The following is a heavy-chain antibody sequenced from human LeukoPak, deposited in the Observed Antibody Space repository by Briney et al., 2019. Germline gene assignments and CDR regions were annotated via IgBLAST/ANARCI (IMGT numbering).Heavy chain of an antibody. CDR3: ARDRNDFWSGYYTGGLSYYYGMDV. CDR2: INPSGGST. CDR1: GYTFTGYY. V-gene: IGHV1-46*01. J-gene: IGHJ6*02. D-gene: IGHD3-3*01. Sequence: ASVKVSCKASGYTFTGYYMQWVRQAPGQGLEWMGIINPSGGSTSYAQKFQGRVTMTRDTSTSTVYMELSSLRSEDTAVYYCARDRNDFWSGYYTGGLSYYYGMDVWGQGTTVTVSS.